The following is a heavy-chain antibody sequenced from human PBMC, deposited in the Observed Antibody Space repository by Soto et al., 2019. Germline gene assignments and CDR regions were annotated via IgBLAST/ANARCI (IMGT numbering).Heavy chain of an antibody. CDR3: AKDEWPYGDSHDAFDI. CDR2: IDGSSSHT. V-gene: IGHV3-11*06. Sequence: GGSLRLSCAASGFTFSDYHMSWIRQAPGEGLEWVSYIDGSSSHTKYADSVKGRFTVSRDNAKNSLYLQMNSLRAEDTAVYYCAKDEWPYGDSHDAFDIWGQGTMVTVSS. CDR1: GFTFSDYH. D-gene: IGHD4-17*01. J-gene: IGHJ3*02.